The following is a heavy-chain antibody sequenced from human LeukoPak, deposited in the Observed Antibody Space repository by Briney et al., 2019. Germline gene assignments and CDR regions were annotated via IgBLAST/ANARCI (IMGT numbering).Heavy chain of an antibody. CDR2: IRSDGSNK. J-gene: IGHJ4*02. CDR3: ATLSLNWNYNHYFDF. CDR1: GFTFNTYA. D-gene: IGHD1-7*01. Sequence: PGGSLRLSCAASGFTFNTYAMHWIRQAPGRGLEWVAFIRSDGSNKNYADSVKGRFTISRDNSKNTPYLQMNSLRVEDTGVYYCATLSLNWNYNHYFDFWGQGTLVTISS. V-gene: IGHV3-30*02.